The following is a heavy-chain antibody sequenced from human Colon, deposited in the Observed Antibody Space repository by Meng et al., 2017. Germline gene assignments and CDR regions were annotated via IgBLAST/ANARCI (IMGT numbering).Heavy chain of an antibody. Sequence: QVQLVQSGAEVKKPGASVQVSCKAAGYEFSRYSISWVRQAPGQGLEWMGWISAYIGTKNYVQKFQDRVTMTTDTSTSTAYMELRSLTSDDTAVYYCAREKGTGGGDLDAWGQGTLVTVSS. CDR3: AREKGTGGGDLDA. J-gene: IGHJ1*01. D-gene: IGHD1-14*01. V-gene: IGHV1-18*01. CDR2: ISAYIGTK. CDR1: GYEFSRYS.